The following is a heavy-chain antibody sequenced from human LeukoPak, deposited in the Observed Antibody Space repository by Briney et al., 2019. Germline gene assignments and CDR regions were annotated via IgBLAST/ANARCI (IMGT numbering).Heavy chain of an antibody. CDR2: ISRSGDSL. D-gene: IGHD2/OR15-2a*01. CDR3: AREVVIVPDYYYYGLDV. J-gene: IGHJ6*02. V-gene: IGHV3-11*01. CDR1: GLSFSNAW. Sequence: GGSLRLSCAASGLSFSNAWMNWIRQAPGKGLEWISFISRSGDSLYYADSVEGRFTISRDNAQDSVYLEMNSLRAEDTAVYYCAREVVIVPDYYYYGLDVWGQGTTVTVSS.